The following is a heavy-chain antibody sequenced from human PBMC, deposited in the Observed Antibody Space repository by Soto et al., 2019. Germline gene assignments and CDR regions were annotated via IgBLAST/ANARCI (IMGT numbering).Heavy chain of an antibody. Sequence: GGSLRLSCAASGFTFSNFGMHWVRQAPGKGLEWVAVISYDGTNKYYADSVKGRFTISRDNSKNTLYLQMNSLTAEDTAVYYCAKGAVAADYHYYGMDVWGQGTTVTVSS. CDR3: AKGAVAADYHYYGMDV. D-gene: IGHD6-19*01. CDR2: ISYDGTNK. J-gene: IGHJ6*02. V-gene: IGHV3-30*18. CDR1: GFTFSNFG.